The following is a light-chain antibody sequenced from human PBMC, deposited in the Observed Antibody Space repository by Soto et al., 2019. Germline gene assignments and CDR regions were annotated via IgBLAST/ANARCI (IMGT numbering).Light chain of an antibody. CDR3: QQHDILPIT. J-gene: IGKJ5*01. V-gene: IGKV1-39*01. Sequence: DIQMTQSPSSLSASVGDRVTITCRASQSISSYLNWYQHKPGKAPKLLIYAASSLQSGVPSRFSGSGSGTDFTLTISSLQPEDFALYYCQQHDILPITFGQGTRVEIK. CDR1: QSISSY. CDR2: AAS.